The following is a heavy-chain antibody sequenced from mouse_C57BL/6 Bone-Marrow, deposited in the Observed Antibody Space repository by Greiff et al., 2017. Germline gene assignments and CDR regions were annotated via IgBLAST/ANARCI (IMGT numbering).Heavy chain of an antibody. V-gene: IGHV5-15*01. J-gene: IGHJ4*01. CDR1: GFTFSDYG. CDR2: ISNLAYSI. Sequence: EVKLMESGGGLVQPGGSLKLSCAASGFTFSDYGMAWVRQALRKGPEWVAFISNLAYSIYYADTVTGRFTISRENAKNTLYLEMSSLRSEDTAMYYCARQFLSHAMDYWGQGTSVTVSS. CDR3: ARQFLSHAMDY.